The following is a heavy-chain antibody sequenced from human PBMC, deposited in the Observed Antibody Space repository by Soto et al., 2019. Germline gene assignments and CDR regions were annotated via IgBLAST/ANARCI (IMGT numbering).Heavy chain of an antibody. CDR3: ARPRSSSRNYYVMAV. Sequence: PGESLKISCKGSGYSFTSYWIGWVRQMPGKGLEWMGIIYPGDSDTRYSPSFQGQVTISADKSISTAYLQWSSLKASDTAMYYCARPRSSSRNYYVMAVWGQGTTVTVSS. J-gene: IGHJ6*02. V-gene: IGHV5-51*01. CDR1: GYSFTSYW. D-gene: IGHD6-13*01. CDR2: IYPGDSDT.